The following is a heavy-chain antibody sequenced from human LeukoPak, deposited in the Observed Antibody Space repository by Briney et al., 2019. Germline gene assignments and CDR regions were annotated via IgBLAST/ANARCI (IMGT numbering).Heavy chain of an antibody. CDR3: ARGAMATTPFFDY. CDR2: FYYTGTT. J-gene: IGHJ4*02. Sequence: KPSETLSLTCPVSGGSISNYYYWTWIRQPPGKGLEWIGYFYYTGTTNFNPSLKSRVTMSLDTSRNQFSLKLTSLTAADTAVYYCARGAMATTPFFDYWGQGTLVTVSS. D-gene: IGHD5-24*01. CDR1: GGSISNYY. V-gene: IGHV4-59*01.